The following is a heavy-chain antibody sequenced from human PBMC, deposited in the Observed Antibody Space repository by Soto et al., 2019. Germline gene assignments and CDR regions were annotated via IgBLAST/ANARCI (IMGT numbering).Heavy chain of an antibody. V-gene: IGHV5-51*01. CDR1: GYSFPTNW. CDR2: IYPGASDT. J-gene: IGHJ1*01. CDR3: VRHSGVAEDGTD. D-gene: IGHD6-13*01. Sequence: SLKISCKGPGYSFPTNWIGWVRQMPGKGLEGMGVIYPGASDTRYSPSFQGEGATSADNTINAAYPQWNSLQASDTAMHYGVRHSGVAEDGTDWGQGTLVTVSS.